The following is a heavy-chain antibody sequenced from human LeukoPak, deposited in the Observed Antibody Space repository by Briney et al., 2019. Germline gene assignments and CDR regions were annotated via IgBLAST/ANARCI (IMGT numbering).Heavy chain of an antibody. CDR1: GGSFSGYY. V-gene: IGHV4-30-4*08. CDR2: IYYSGST. D-gene: IGHD3-10*01. J-gene: IGHJ3*02. Sequence: PSETLSLTCAVYGGSFSGYYWSWIRQPPGKGLEWIGYIYYSGSTYYNPSLKSRVTISVDTSKNQFSLKLSSVTAADTAVYYCARGGSGLGGAFDIWGQGTMVTVSS. CDR3: ARGGSGLGGAFDI.